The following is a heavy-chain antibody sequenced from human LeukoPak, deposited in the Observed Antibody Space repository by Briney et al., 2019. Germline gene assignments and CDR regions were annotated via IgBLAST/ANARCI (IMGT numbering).Heavy chain of an antibody. D-gene: IGHD3/OR15-3a*01. CDR2: IRSDGSNK. CDR1: GFSFSSYG. V-gene: IGHV3-30*02. J-gene: IGHJ6*04. Sequence: GGSLRLSCAGSGFSFSSYGMHWVRQAPGKGLEWMAFIRSDGSNKYYADSVKGRFTISRDNSKNTLYLQMNSLRAEDTALYYCAKMQWFFYMDVWGKGATATVSS. CDR3: AKMQWFFYMDV.